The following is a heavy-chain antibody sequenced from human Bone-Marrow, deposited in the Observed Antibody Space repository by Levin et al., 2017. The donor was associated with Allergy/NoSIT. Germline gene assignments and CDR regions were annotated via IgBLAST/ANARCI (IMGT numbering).Heavy chain of an antibody. CDR2: IWYDGSNK. D-gene: IGHD3-10*01. J-gene: IGHJ6*02. Sequence: GESLKISCEASGFTFSRYGMHWVRQAPGKGLEWVAIIWYDGSNKDYADSVKGRFTISRDNSKNMLYLQMNSLKVEDTAVYYCARDMMVRGAIPMDVWGQGTTVTVSS. CDR1: GFTFSRYG. CDR3: ARDMMVRGAIPMDV. V-gene: IGHV3-33*01.